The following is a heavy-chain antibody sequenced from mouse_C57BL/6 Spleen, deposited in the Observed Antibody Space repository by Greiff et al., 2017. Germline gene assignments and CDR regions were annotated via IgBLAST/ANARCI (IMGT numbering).Heavy chain of an antibody. J-gene: IGHJ3*01. CDR3: ARVYDYEKVWFAY. Sequence: VQLKESGPGPVKPSQSLSLTCSVTGYSITSGYYWNWIRQFPGNKLEWMGYISYDGSNNYNPSLKNRISITRDTSKNQFFLKLNSVTTEATATYYCARVYDYEKVWFAYWGQGTLVTVSA. CDR2: ISYDGSN. CDR1: GYSITSGYY. V-gene: IGHV3-6*01. D-gene: IGHD2-4*01.